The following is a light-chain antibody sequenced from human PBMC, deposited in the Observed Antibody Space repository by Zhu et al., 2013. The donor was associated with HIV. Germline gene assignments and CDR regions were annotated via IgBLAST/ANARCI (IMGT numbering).Light chain of an antibody. J-gene: IGKJ3*01. CDR3: QQTYSTPEIT. Sequence: DIQMTQSPSPLSAFTGDRVTITCRASQNINSFLNWYQQKPGKAPKLLIYDASKLESGVPSRFDGSGSGTDFTPTISSLQPEDFATYYCQQTYSTPEITFGPGTRVDIK. CDR1: QNINSF. V-gene: IGKV1-39*01. CDR2: DAS.